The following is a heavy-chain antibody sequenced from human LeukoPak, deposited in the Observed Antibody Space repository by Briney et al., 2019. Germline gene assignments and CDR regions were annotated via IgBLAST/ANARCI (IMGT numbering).Heavy chain of an antibody. CDR2: XXXNSGSI. Sequence: PGRSLRLSCAASGFTFDDYAMHWVRQAPGKGLXXXXXXXXNSGSIGYADSVKGRFTISRDNAKNSLYLQMNSLRAEDTALYYCAKDAGRGVIINWYFDLWGRGTLVTVSS. CDR1: GFTFDDYA. CDR3: AKDAGRGVIINWYFDL. J-gene: IGHJ2*01. V-gene: IGHV3-9*01. D-gene: IGHD3-10*01.